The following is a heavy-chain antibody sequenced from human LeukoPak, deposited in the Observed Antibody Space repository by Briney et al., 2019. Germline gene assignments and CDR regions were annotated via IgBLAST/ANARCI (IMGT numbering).Heavy chain of an antibody. Sequence: GASVKVSCKASGGTFSSYAISWVRQAPGQGLEWMGIINPSGGSTSYAQKFQGRVTMTRDTSTSTVYMELSSLRSEDTAVYYCARDPLKIFGVVIRGSVFDYWGQGTLVTVSS. CDR3: ARDPLKIFGVVIRGSVFDY. CDR2: INPSGGST. V-gene: IGHV1-46*01. J-gene: IGHJ4*02. D-gene: IGHD3-3*01. CDR1: GGTFSSYA.